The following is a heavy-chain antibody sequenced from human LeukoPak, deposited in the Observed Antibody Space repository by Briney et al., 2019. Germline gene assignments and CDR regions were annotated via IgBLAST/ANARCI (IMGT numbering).Heavy chain of an antibody. J-gene: IGHJ6*02. CDR3: ARDTAYCGGDCYLDGVAYYYGMDV. CDR2: IYYSGST. V-gene: IGHV4-59*01. CDR1: GGSISSYY. Sequence: SETLSLTCTVSGGSISSYYWSWIRQPPGKGLEWIGYIYYSGSTNYNPSLKSRVTISVDTSKNQFSLKLSSVTAADTAVYYCARDTAYCGGDCYLDGVAYYYGMDVWGQGTTVTVSS. D-gene: IGHD2-21*02.